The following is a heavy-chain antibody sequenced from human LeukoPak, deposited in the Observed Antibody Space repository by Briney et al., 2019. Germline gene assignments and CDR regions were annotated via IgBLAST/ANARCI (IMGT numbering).Heavy chain of an antibody. D-gene: IGHD3-3*01. V-gene: IGHV4-38-2*01. CDR1: GYSISSGYY. J-gene: IGHJ4*02. CDR3: ARHGRGFWRGYLDY. Sequence: SETLSLTCAVSGYSISSGYYWVWIRQPPGKGLEWIGSIYHSGSTYYNPSLKSRVTISVDTSKSQFSLKLSSVTAADTAVYYCARHGRGFWRGYLDYWGQGTLVTVSS. CDR2: IYHSGST.